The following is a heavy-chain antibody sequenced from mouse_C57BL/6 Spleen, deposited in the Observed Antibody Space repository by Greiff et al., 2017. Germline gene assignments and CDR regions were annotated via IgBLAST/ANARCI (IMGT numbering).Heavy chain of an antibody. V-gene: IGHV3-6*01. Sequence: EVQLQQSGPGLVKPSQSLSLTCSVTGYSITSGYYWNWIRQFPGNKLEWMGYISYDGSNNYNPSLKNPISITRDTSKNQFFLKLNSVTTEDTATYYCARVDGYDNYFDYWGQGTTLTVSS. D-gene: IGHD2-2*01. CDR1: GYSITSGYY. CDR3: ARVDGYDNYFDY. J-gene: IGHJ2*01. CDR2: ISYDGSN.